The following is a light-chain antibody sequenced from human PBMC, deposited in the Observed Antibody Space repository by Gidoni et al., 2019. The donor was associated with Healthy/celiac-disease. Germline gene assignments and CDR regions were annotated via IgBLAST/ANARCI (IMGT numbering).Light chain of an antibody. Sequence: DIQMNQSPSSLSASVGDRVTITCQASQDISNYLNWYQQKPGKAPKLLIYDASNLETGVPSRFSGSGSGTYFTFTISSLQPEDIATYYCQQYDNLPPGEFTFGPGTKVDIK. CDR3: QQYDNLPPGEFT. J-gene: IGKJ3*01. CDR1: QDISNY. V-gene: IGKV1-33*01. CDR2: DAS.